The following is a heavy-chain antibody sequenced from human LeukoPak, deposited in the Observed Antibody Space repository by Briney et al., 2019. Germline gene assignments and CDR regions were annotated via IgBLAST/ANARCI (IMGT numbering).Heavy chain of an antibody. Sequence: GSLRLSCAASGFTFSRYAMEWVRQAPGKGLEWVASIDGPSDSIYYANSVKGRFTISRDDAKNSVFLQMDSLRAEDTAIYYCARLVCTTIPCYGKFYFDYWGQGTLVPVSS. CDR1: GFTFSRYA. CDR3: ARLVCTTIPCYGKFYFDY. J-gene: IGHJ4*02. D-gene: IGHD3-16*01. V-gene: IGHV3-21*06. CDR2: IDGPSDSI.